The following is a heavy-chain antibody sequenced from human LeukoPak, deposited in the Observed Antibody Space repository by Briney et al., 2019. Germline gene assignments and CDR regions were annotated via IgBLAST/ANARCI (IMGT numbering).Heavy chain of an antibody. D-gene: IGHD3-3*01. J-gene: IGHJ5*02. V-gene: IGHV4-34*01. CDR3: ARLKGQLEDLWSGYYPNWFDP. Sequence: PSETLSLTCAVYGGSFSGYYWSWIRHPPGKWLEWVGEINHSGSTNYNPSLKSRVTISVDTSKNQFSLKLSSVTAADTAVYYCARLKGQLEDLWSGYYPNWFDPWGQGTLVTVSS. CDR1: GGSFSGYY. CDR2: INHSGST.